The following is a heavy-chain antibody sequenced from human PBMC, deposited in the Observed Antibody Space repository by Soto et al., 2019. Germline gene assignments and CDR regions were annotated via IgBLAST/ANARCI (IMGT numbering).Heavy chain of an antibody. V-gene: IGHV1-18*01. CDR3: ARVVPGAEAWFGP. J-gene: IGHJ5*02. D-gene: IGHD2-2*01. Sequence: VASVKVPCKTSGYTFSNYGITWVRQAPGQPLEWLGWISLYSDGTNYAQKFQGRVSMTTDTSTTTAYMEPRSLRSDETAVYYCARVVPGAEAWFGPWGQGTVVTVSS. CDR2: ISLYSDGT. CDR1: GYTFSNYG.